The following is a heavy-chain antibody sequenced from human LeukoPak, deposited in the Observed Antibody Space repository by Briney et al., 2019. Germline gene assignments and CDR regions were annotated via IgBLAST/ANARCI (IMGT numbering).Heavy chain of an antibody. CDR1: GFTLSTYW. Sequence: GGSLRLSCAASGFTLSTYWMNWVRQAPGKGLEWVSAISGRDSSTYYADSVKGRFTISRDNSKNTLYLQMNSLRAEDTAVYYCAKIRPPAYDIWGQGTMVTVSS. V-gene: IGHV3-23*01. J-gene: IGHJ3*02. CDR2: ISGRDSST. D-gene: IGHD3-3*02. CDR3: AKIRPPAYDI.